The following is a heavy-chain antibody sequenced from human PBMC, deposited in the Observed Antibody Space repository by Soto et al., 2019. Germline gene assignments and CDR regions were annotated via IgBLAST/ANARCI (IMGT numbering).Heavy chain of an antibody. V-gene: IGHV3-23*01. J-gene: IGHJ5*02. CDR3: AKDPSYYDFWSGPNWFDP. Sequence: GGSLRLSCAASGFTFSSYAMSWVRQAPGKGLEWVSAISGSGGSTYYADSVKGRFTISRDNSKNTLYLQMNSLRAEDTAVYYCAKDPSYYDFWSGPNWFDPWGQGTLVTVSS. D-gene: IGHD3-3*01. CDR2: ISGSGGST. CDR1: GFTFSSYA.